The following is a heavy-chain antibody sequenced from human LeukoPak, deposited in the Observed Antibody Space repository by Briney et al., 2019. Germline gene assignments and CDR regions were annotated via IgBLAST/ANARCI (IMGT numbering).Heavy chain of an antibody. J-gene: IGHJ4*02. CDR2: ISGRGGST. D-gene: IGHD6-19*01. V-gene: IGHV3-23*01. CDR3: ASSIAVADTTRFDY. CDR1: GFTFSSYA. Sequence: GGSLRLSCAASGFTFSSYAMSWVRQAPGKGLEWVSAISGRGGSTYYADSVKGRFTISRDNSKNTLYLQMNSLRAEDTAVYYCASSIAVADTTRFDYWGQGTLVTVSS.